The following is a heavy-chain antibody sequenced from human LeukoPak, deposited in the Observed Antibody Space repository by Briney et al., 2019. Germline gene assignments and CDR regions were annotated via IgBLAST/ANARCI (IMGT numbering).Heavy chain of an antibody. Sequence: GASVKVSCKASGYTFTSYSISWLRQAPGQGLEWMGWISAYNGNTNYAQKLQGRVTMTTDTSTSTAYMELRSLRSDDTAVYYCARAVGYYDILTGYSYNWFDPWGQGTLVTVSS. CDR2: ISAYNGNT. CDR1: GYTFTSYS. V-gene: IGHV1-18*04. CDR3: ARAVGYYDILTGYSYNWFDP. J-gene: IGHJ5*02. D-gene: IGHD3-9*01.